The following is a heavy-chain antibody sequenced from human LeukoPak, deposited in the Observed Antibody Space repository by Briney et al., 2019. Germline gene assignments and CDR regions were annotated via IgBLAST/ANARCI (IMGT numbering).Heavy chain of an antibody. Sequence: PSQTLSLTCTVSGGSISSGSYYWSWIRQPAGKGLERIGRIYTSGSTNYNPSLKSRDTISVDTSKHQFSLKLSSVTAADTAVYYCAREGDSGYDLVGSFDYWGQGNLVTVSS. CDR2: IYTSGST. CDR1: GGSISSGSYY. D-gene: IGHD5-12*01. J-gene: IGHJ4*02. V-gene: IGHV4-61*02. CDR3: AREGDSGYDLVGSFDY.